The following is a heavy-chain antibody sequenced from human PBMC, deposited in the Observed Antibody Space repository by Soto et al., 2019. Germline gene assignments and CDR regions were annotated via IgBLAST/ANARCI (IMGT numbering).Heavy chain of an antibody. V-gene: IGHV4-59*08. Sequence: QVQLQESGPGLVKPSETLSLTCTVSGGSMNNNYWSWIRQPPGKGLEWIGWIHYGGHSSYNPSLRRRVTTSVDTSQNQFSLMVTSVTAADTDVYYCARHWDYAHYGADWFDPWGHGPLVTVSS. CDR2: IHYGGHS. D-gene: IGHD2-2*01. CDR3: ARHWDYAHYGADWFDP. CDR1: GGSMNNNY. J-gene: IGHJ5*02.